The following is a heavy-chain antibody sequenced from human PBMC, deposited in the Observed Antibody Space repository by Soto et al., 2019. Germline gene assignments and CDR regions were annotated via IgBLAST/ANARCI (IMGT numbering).Heavy chain of an antibody. CDR2: ISGTGHRT. CDR1: GFTCSNFA. J-gene: IGHJ1*01. D-gene: IGHD3-3*01. CDR3: VTEARRYLDFWSEYLDS. Sequence: EVHLLESGGGLVQPGGSLRLSCAASGFTCSNFAVSWVRQTPEKELEWVSAISGTGHRTYYADSAKGRFTVSRDNYKNILYLQMTSLRAEDTYLYYCVTEARRYLDFWSEYLDSWGQGTLVTVAS. V-gene: IGHV3-23*01.